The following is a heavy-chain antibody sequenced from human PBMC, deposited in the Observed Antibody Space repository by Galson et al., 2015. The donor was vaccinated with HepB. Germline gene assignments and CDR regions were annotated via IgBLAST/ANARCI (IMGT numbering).Heavy chain of an antibody. J-gene: IGHJ6*03. V-gene: IGHV3-33*01. CDR3: AREGSGYCSGGSCYDYYYYMDV. D-gene: IGHD2-15*01. CDR2: IWYDGSNK. CDR1: GFTFSSYG. Sequence: SLRLSCAASGFTFSSYGMHWVRQAPGKGLEWVAVIWYDGSNKYYADSVKGRFTISRDNSKNTLYLQMNSLRAEDTAVYYCAREGSGYCSGGSCYDYYYYMDVWGKVTTVTVSS.